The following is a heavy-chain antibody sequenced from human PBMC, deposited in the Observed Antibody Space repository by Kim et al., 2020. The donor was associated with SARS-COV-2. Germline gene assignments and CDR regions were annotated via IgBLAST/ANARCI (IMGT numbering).Heavy chain of an antibody. D-gene: IGHD3-10*01. CDR2: ISGSGGST. CDR1: GFTFSSYA. J-gene: IGHJ6*03. V-gene: IGHV3-23*01. CDR3: AKGFWFGEFSPPLMDV. Sequence: GGSLRLSCAASGFTFSSYAMSWVRQAPGKGLEWVSAISGSGGSTYYADSVKGRFTISRDNSKNTLYLQMNSLRAEDTAVYYCAKGFWFGEFSPPLMDVWGKGTTVTVSS.